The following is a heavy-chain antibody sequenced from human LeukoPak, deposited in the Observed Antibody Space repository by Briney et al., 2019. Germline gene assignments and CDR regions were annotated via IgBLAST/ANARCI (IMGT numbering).Heavy chain of an antibody. CDR2: IRGDGTVT. Sequence: GGSLRLSCAASGYTFSDYWMHWVRQAQGKGLVWVSRIRGDGTVTNYADSVKGRFTISRDNAKNTLFLQVDSLRGDDTAVYYCVRGGTGSSVFGYWGQGTLVTVSS. J-gene: IGHJ4*02. V-gene: IGHV3-74*01. CDR1: GYTFSDYW. D-gene: IGHD6-6*01. CDR3: VRGGTGSSVFGY.